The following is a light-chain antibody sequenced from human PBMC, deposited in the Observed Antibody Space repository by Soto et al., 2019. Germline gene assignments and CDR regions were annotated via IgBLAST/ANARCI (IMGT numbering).Light chain of an antibody. J-gene: IGLJ1*01. Sequence: QSVLTQPASVSGSPGQSITISCPGTSSDVGGYTYVSWYQQHPGKAPKLMIYDVSNRPSGVSNRFSGSKSGNTASLTISGLQAEDEADYYCTSYTSSSTPYVFGGGTKLTVL. CDR3: TSYTSSSTPYV. V-gene: IGLV2-14*01. CDR2: DVS. CDR1: SSDVGGYTY.